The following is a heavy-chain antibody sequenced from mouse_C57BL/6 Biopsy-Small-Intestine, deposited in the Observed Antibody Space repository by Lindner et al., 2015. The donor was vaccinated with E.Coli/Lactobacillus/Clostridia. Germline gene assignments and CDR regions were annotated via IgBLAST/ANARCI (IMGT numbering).Heavy chain of an antibody. CDR1: GFNIKDYY. D-gene: IGHD2-5*01. CDR2: IDPENGDT. V-gene: IGHV14-4*01. J-gene: IGHJ1*03. Sequence: VQLQESGAELVKPGASVKLSCTASGFNIKDYYMHWVKQRPEQGLEWIGWIDPENGDTEYASKFQGKATITADTSSNTAYLQLSSLTSEDTAVYYCAGGSNYWYFDVWGTGTTVTVSS. CDR3: AGGSNYWYFDV.